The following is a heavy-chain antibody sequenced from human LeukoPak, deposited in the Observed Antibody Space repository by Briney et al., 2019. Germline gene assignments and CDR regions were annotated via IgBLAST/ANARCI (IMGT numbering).Heavy chain of an antibody. CDR2: ISAYNGNT. D-gene: IGHD2-2*01. V-gene: IGHV1-18*01. J-gene: IGHJ4*02. Sequence: ASVKVSCKASGYTFTSYGVSWVRPAPGQGLEWMGWISAYNGNTNYAQKLQGRVTMTTDTSTSTAYMELRSLRSDDTAVYYCARDLGYCSSTSCANTFDYWGQGTLVTVSS. CDR1: GYTFTSYG. CDR3: ARDLGYCSSTSCANTFDY.